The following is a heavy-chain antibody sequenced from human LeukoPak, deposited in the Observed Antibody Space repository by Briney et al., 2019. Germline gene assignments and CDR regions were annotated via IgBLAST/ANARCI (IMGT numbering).Heavy chain of an antibody. V-gene: IGHV3-15*01. D-gene: IGHD3-16*02. CDR3: ARSPYRYWFDY. J-gene: IGHJ4*02. CDR1: GFTFSNAW. Sequence: PGGSLRLSCAASGFTFSNAWMSWVRQAPGKGLEWVGRIKSKTDGGTTDYAAPVKGRFTISRDDSKNTLYLQMDSLRAEDTAVYYCARSPYRYWFDYWGQGTLVTVSS. CDR2: IKSKTDGGTT.